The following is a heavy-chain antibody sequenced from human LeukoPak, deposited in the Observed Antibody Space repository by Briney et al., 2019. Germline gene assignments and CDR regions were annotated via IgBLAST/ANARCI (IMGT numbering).Heavy chain of an antibody. CDR1: GDSVSSNSAA. D-gene: IGHD3-3*01. V-gene: IGHV6-1*01. J-gene: IGHJ5*02. CDR2: TYYRSKWYN. Sequence: PSQTLSLTCAISGDSVSSNSAAWNWIRQSPSRGLEWLGRTYYRSKWYNDYAVSVKSRITINPDTSKNQFSLKLSSVTAADTAVYYCARGGISDYDFWSGYNWFDPWGQGTLVTVSS. CDR3: ARGGISDYDFWSGYNWFDP.